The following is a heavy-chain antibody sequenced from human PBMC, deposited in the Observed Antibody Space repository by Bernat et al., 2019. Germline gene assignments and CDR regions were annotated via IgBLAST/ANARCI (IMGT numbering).Heavy chain of an antibody. CDR2: ISYDGSNK. CDR1: GFTFSRYG. CDR3: AKAPPYSSMTQGAYYYYYYGMDV. J-gene: IGHJ6*02. D-gene: IGHD6-13*01. V-gene: IGHV3-30*18. Sequence: QVQLVESGGGVVQPGRSLRLSCAASGFTFSRYGMHWVRQAPGKGLEWVAVISYDGSNKYYADSVKGRFTISRDNSKNTLYLQMNSLRAEDTAVYYCAKAPPYSSMTQGAYYYYYYGMDVWGQGTTVTVSS.